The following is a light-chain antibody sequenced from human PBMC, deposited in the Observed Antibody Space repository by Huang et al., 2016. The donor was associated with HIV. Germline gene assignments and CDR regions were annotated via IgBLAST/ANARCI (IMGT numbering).Light chain of an antibody. CDR3: QQFNNYLT. CDR2: DAY. CDR1: RVISSS. Sequence: AIQLTQSPSSLSASVGDRVTITCRASRVISSSVAWYQQKPGKAHKLLIFDAYSLESWVPSRFSGCGSGTDFTLTISSLQPEDFATDCCQQFNNYLTFGQGTRLEIQ. V-gene: IGKV1D-13*01. J-gene: IGKJ5*01.